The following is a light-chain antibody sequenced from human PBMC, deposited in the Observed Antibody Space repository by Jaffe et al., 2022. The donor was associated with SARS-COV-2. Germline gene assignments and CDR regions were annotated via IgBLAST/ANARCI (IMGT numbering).Light chain of an antibody. CDR3: HQYAGLLTFGG. CDR2: DAS. CDR1: QTVSNTH. Sequence: EIVLTQSPGTLSLSPGESATLSCRASQTVSNTHLAWYQQKPGQPPRLLIYDASSRATGVPDRFSGSGSGTDFTLTISRMEPEDFAVYYCHQYAGLLTFGGFGGGTKVEIK. J-gene: IGKJ4*01. V-gene: IGKV3-20*01.